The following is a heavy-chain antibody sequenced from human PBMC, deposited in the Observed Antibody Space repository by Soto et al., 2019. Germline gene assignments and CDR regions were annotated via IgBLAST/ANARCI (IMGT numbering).Heavy chain of an antibody. V-gene: IGHV3-30-3*01. J-gene: IGHJ4*02. CDR2: ISYDGSNK. CDR3: ARDREAVAGSYFDY. Sequence: QVQLVESGGGVVQPGWSLRLSCAASGFTFSSYAMHWVRQAPGKGLEWVAVISYDGSNKYYADSVKGRFTISRDNSKNTLYLQMNSLRAEDTAVYYCARDREAVAGSYFDYWGQGTLVTVSS. D-gene: IGHD6-19*01. CDR1: GFTFSSYA.